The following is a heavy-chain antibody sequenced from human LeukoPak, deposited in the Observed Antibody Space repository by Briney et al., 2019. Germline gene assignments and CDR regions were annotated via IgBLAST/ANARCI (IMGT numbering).Heavy chain of an antibody. CDR2: IWYDGSNK. CDR1: GFTFSSYG. Sequence: GRSLRLSCAASGFTFSSYGMHWVRQAPGKGLEWVAVIWYDGSNKYYADSVEGRFTISRENAKNSLYLQMNSLRAEDTAVYYCARGAGYDFWSDYLYYFDYWGQGTLVTVSS. V-gene: IGHV3-33*01. CDR3: ARGAGYDFWSDYLYYFDY. D-gene: IGHD3-3*01. J-gene: IGHJ4*02.